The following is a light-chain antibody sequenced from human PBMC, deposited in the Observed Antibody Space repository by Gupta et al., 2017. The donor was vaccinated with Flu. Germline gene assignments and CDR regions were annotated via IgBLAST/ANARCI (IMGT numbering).Light chain of an antibody. CDR1: SSDVGSYKF. CDR2: EGS. CDR3: CSYAGSSTWV. V-gene: IGLV2-23*01. J-gene: IGLJ3*02. Sequence: QSALTQPASVSGSPGQSITISCTGTSSDVGSYKFVSWYQQHPGKVPKLMIYEGSERPSGVSARFSGSKSGNTASLTISGLQAEDEADYYCCSYAGSSTWVFGGGTKLTVL.